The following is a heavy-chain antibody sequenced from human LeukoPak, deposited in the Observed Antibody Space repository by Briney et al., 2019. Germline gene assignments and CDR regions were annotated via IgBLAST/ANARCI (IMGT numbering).Heavy chain of an antibody. J-gene: IGHJ4*02. CDR1: GYTFTGYY. CDR2: INPNSGGT. Sequence: ASVKVSCKASGYTFTGYYMHWERQAPGQGLEWMGWINPNSGGTNYAQKFQGRVTMTRDTSISTAYMELSRLRSDDTAVYYCASLSYGDYVDDYWGQGTLVTVSS. D-gene: IGHD4-17*01. V-gene: IGHV1-2*02. CDR3: ASLSYGDYVDDY.